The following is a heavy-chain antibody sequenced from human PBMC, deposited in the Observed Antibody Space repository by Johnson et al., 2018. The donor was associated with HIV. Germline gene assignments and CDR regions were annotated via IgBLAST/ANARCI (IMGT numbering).Heavy chain of an antibody. V-gene: IGHV3-33*06. CDR2: IWYDGSNK. Sequence: VRVVESGGGVVQPGRSLRLSCAASGFTFSSYGMHWVRQAPGKGLEWVAVIWYDGSNKYYADSVKGRFTVSRDNSKSTLYLQMSSLRAEDMAVYYCAKSTYDNTWFDAFDVWGQGTMVTVSS. J-gene: IGHJ3*01. D-gene: IGHD3-16*01. CDR1: GFTFSSYG. CDR3: AKSTYDNTWFDAFDV.